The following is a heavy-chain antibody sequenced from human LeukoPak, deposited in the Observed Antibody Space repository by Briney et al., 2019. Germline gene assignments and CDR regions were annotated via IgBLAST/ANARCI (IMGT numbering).Heavy chain of an antibody. J-gene: IGHJ3*02. V-gene: IGHV1-2*02. Sequence: GASVKVSCRASGYTFSDYYIHWVRQAPGQGLEWMGWINPNSGGTNYAQKFQGRVTMTRDTSISTAYMELSRLRSDDTAVYYCARRYSYGRHDAFDIWGQGTMVTVSS. CDR1: GYTFSDYY. CDR2: INPNSGGT. CDR3: ARRYSYGRHDAFDI. D-gene: IGHD5-18*01.